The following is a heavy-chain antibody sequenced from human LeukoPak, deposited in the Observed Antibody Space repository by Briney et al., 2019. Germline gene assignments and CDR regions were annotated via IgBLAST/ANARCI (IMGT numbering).Heavy chain of an antibody. J-gene: IGHJ4*02. Sequence: GGSLRLSCAASGFSFSTYWMSWVRQAPGKGLEWVANIKQDGSEKYYVDSVKGRFTISRDNSKNTLYLQMGSLRAEDMAVYHCARDPGYWGQGTLVTVSS. V-gene: IGHV3-7*01. CDR1: GFSFSTYW. CDR3: ARDPGY. CDR2: IKQDGSEK.